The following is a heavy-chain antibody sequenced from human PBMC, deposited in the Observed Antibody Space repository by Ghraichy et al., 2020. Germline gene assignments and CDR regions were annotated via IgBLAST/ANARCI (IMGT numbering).Heavy chain of an antibody. D-gene: IGHD2-2*02. CDR1: GGSISISDYS. V-gene: IGHV4-39*01. CDR3: ARRVEPAAINWFDP. Sequence: SETLSLTCTVSGGSISISDYSWGWIRQPPGKGLEWIGSIYYSGSSYYNPSLKSRVTMSVDTSKNQFSLKLSSVTAADTAVYYCARRVEPAAINWFDPWGQGTLVTVSS. J-gene: IGHJ5*02. CDR2: IYYSGSS.